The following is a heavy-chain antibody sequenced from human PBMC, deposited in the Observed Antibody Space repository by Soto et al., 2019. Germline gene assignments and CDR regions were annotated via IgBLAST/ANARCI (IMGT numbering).Heavy chain of an antibody. D-gene: IGHD3-3*01. V-gene: IGHV1-18*01. CDR1: GYTFTSYG. CDR3: ARDWSYYDFWSGSNWFDP. Sequence: GASVKVSCKASGYTFTSYGISWVRQAPGQGLEWMGWISAYNGNTNYAQKLQGRVTMTTDTSTSTAYMELRSLRSDDTAVYYCARDWSYYDFWSGSNWFDPWGQGTLVTVSS. CDR2: ISAYNGNT. J-gene: IGHJ5*02.